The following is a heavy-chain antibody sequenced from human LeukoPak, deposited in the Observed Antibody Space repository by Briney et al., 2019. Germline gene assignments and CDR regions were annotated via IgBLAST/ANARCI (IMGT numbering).Heavy chain of an antibody. V-gene: IGHV4-34*01. CDR3: ATTYYYDSSGYYQH. CDR1: GGSFSGYY. CDR2: INHSGSI. D-gene: IGHD3-22*01. J-gene: IGHJ4*02. Sequence: PSETLSLTCAVYGGSFSGYYWSWTRQPPGKGLEWIGEINHSGSINYNPSLKSRVTISVDTSKNQFSLKLSSVTAADTAVYYCATTYYYDSSGYYQHWGQGTLVTVSS.